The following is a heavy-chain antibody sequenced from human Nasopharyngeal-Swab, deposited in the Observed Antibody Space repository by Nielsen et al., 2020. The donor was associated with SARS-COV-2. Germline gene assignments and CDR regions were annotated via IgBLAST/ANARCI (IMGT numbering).Heavy chain of an antibody. V-gene: IGHV3-48*03. Sequence: GGSLRLSCVASGFTFSIYEMNWVRQAPGKGLEWVSYISNSGGTRYYAESVKGRFTISRDSAKNSLFLQMNSLTAEDTAVYYCARDTAYYYSSGYHPEYLQHWGQGTLVTVSS. CDR2: ISNSGGTR. CDR1: GFTFSIYE. CDR3: ARDTAYYYSSGYHPEYLQH. D-gene: IGHD3-22*01. J-gene: IGHJ1*01.